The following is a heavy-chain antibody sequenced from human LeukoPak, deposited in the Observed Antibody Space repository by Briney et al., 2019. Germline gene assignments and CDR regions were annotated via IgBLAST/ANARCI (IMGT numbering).Heavy chain of an antibody. CDR3: ARLSVLTVYAGLDRWGDY. J-gene: IGHJ4*02. D-gene: IGHD2-8*01. V-gene: IGHV5-51*01. CDR2: IYPGDSDT. CDR1: GYSFTSYW. Sequence: GESLKISCKGSGYSFTSYWIGWVRQMPGKGLEWMGIIYPGDSDTRYSPSFQGQVTISADKSISTAYLQWSSLKASDTAMYYCARLSVLTVYAGLDRWGDYWGQGTLVTVSS.